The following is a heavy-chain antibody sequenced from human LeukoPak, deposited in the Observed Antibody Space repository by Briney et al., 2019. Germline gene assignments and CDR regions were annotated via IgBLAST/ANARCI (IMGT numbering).Heavy chain of an antibody. J-gene: IGHJ4*02. V-gene: IGHV3-23*01. Sequence: GGSLRLSCAASGFTFNRNAISWVCQAPGKGLEWVSTIGGSGDKTFYADSVKGRFTISRDNSKNMVHLQMNSLTGEDTALYYCVRRGDASSGWGDHDFWGQGALVTVSS. CDR3: VRRGDASSGWGDHDF. D-gene: IGHD6-19*01. CDR2: IGGSGDKT. CDR1: GFTFNRNA.